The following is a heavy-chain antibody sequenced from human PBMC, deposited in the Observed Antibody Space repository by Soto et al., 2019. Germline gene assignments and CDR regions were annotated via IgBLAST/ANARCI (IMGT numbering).Heavy chain of an antibody. Sequence: ASVKVSCKASGYTFTSYGISWVRQAPGQGLEWMGWISAYNGNTNYAQKLQGRVTMTTDTSTSTAYMELRSLRSDDTAVYYCARGILTGYYAPGYYYGMDVWGQGTTVTVSS. CDR2: ISAYNGNT. CDR3: ARGILTGYYAPGYYYGMDV. J-gene: IGHJ6*02. V-gene: IGHV1-18*01. CDR1: GYTFTSYG. D-gene: IGHD3-9*01.